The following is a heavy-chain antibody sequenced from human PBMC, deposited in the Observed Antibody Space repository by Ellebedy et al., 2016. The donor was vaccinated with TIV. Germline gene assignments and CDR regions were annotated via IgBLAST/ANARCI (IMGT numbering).Heavy chain of an antibody. CDR3: ARDARFIDQQHNWFDP. D-gene: IGHD6-13*01. V-gene: IGHV3-11*01. Sequence: GESLKISCAASGFIFSDYYMSWIHQAPGKGLEWVSYISNSGHTIYYADSVKGRFTISRDNAENSLYLQMNSLRPEDTAVYYCARDARFIDQQHNWFDPWGQGTLVTVSS. CDR2: ISNSGHTI. J-gene: IGHJ5*02. CDR1: GFIFSDYY.